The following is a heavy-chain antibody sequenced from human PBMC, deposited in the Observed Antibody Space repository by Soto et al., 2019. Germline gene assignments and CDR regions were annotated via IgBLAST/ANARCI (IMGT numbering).Heavy chain of an antibody. CDR3: ARDPSGAQPGFDY. CDR2: ISGSSSYI. V-gene: IGHV3-21*01. D-gene: IGHD3-3*01. Sequence: GGSLRLSCAASGFIFSSYTMNWVRQTPGKGLEWVSAISGSSSYIYYAESVKGRFTISRDNAKNSLFLQMNSLRVEDTAVYYCARDPSGAQPGFDYWGQGXPVTVHS. J-gene: IGHJ4*02. CDR1: GFIFSSYT.